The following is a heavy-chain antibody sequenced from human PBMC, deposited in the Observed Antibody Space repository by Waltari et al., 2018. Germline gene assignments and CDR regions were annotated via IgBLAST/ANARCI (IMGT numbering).Heavy chain of an antibody. D-gene: IGHD3-10*01. J-gene: IGHJ4*02. CDR2: IIPIFGTA. V-gene: IGHV1-69*01. Sequence: QVQLVQSGAEVKKPGSSVTVSCKASGGTFSGYAIRWVRQAPGQGLEWMGGIIPIFGTANYAQKFQGRVTITADESTSTAYMELSSLRSEDTAVYYCADYYYGSGSYHYWGQGTLVTVSS. CDR1: GGTFSGYA. CDR3: ADYYYGSGSYHY.